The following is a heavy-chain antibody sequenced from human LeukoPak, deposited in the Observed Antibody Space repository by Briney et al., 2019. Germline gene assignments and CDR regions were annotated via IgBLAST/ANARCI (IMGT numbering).Heavy chain of an antibody. Sequence: PGGSVRLSCAASGFRFSSYAMSWVRQAPGKGLEWVSAISGSGVSAYYVDSVKGRFTVSRDNSKNTLYLQMSSLRAEDTAVYYCAKDERNWNYNLASQTYDWGQGTLVTVSS. V-gene: IGHV3-23*01. CDR2: ISGSGVSA. CDR1: GFRFSSYA. J-gene: IGHJ4*02. CDR3: AKDERNWNYNLASQTYD. D-gene: IGHD1-7*01.